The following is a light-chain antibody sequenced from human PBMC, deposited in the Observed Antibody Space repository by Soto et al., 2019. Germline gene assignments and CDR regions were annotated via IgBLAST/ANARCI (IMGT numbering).Light chain of an antibody. J-gene: IGLJ2*01. CDR2: ENN. CDR1: SSNIGKNF. CDR3: ASWDRSLYGVV. V-gene: IGLV1-51*02. Sequence: QAVVTQPPSVSAAPGQKVTISCSGSSSNIGKNFVSWYQQFPRTAHKVLIYENNKRLSGIPDRFSGSKSGTSVTLGITGLQTGDAAFYYCASWDRSLYGVVFGGGTKLTVL.